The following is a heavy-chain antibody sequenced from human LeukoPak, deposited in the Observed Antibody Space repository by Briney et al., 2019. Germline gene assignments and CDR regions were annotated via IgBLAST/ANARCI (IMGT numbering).Heavy chain of an antibody. V-gene: IGHV1-69*04. CDR3: AREGNYGY. D-gene: IGHD4-11*01. CDR1: GGTFSTYS. CDR2: IIPIIDIK. J-gene: IGHJ4*02. Sequence: GASVKVSCKASGGTFSTYSIHWVRQAPGPGLEWMGRIIPIIDIKNYAQKFQGRVTITAGKSTTTAYMELSSLRSEDTAVYYCAREGNYGYWGQGTLVTASS.